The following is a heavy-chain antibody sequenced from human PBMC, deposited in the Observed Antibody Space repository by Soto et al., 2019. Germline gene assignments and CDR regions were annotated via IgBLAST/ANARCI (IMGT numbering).Heavy chain of an antibody. D-gene: IGHD2-15*01. CDR1: GYSVSSSGYY. J-gene: IGHJ6*02. Sequence: PSETLSLTCSVSGYSVSSSGYYWAWIRQPPGKGLEWIGSMLYSVLTYYNPSLKNRVTLSVDTSKNQFSVRLNSVTASDTAVYYCAPLSVSLSGPYGIHVWGQGTRVT. CDR2: MLYSVLT. CDR3: APLSVSLSGPYGIHV. V-gene: IGHV4-39*01.